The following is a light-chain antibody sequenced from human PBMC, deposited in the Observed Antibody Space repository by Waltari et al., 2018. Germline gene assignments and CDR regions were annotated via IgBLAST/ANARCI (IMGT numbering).Light chain of an antibody. Sequence: QSALTQPASVSGSPGQSITIPCAGTTRHVGGYHYVSWYQHHPGKAPKLMIDDVTQRPSGVSSRFSGAKSGNTASLTISGLQTDDEGDYYCCSYGGGSTVIFGGGTKLTVL. J-gene: IGLJ2*01. CDR1: TRHVGGYHY. CDR3: CSYGGGSTVI. CDR2: DVT. V-gene: IGLV2-23*02.